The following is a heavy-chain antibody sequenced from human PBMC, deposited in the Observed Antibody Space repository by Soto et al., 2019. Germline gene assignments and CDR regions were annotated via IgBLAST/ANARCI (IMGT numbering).Heavy chain of an antibody. D-gene: IGHD3-22*01. CDR3: ESRPHDDNYDGVFDY. CDR2: IKQDGSEK. V-gene: IGHV3-7*03. Sequence: GGSLRLSCAASGFTFSRYWMTWVRQSPGKGLEWVANIKQDGSEKYYVDSVKGRFTISRDNAKNSLFLLMNSLRVEDTALYYCESRPHDDNYDGVFDYWGQGTLVTVSS. J-gene: IGHJ4*02. CDR1: GFTFSRYW.